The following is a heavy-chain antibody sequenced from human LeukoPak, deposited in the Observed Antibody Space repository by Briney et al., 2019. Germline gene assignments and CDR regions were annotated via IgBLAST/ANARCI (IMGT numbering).Heavy chain of an antibody. Sequence: HGESLKISCKGSGYGFTTYWITWVRQMPGKGLEWMGRIDPSDSYTTYSPSFQGHVTISADKSISTAYLQWSSLKASDTAMYYCARGIHLGELSLYDYWGQGTLVTVSS. CDR1: GYGFTTYW. V-gene: IGHV5-10-1*01. D-gene: IGHD3-16*02. CDR2: IDPSDSYT. J-gene: IGHJ4*02. CDR3: ARGIHLGELSLYDY.